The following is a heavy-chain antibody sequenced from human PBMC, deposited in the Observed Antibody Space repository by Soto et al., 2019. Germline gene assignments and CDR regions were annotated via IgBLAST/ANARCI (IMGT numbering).Heavy chain of an antibody. CDR3: ARRIKHYYGMDV. D-gene: IGHD5-18*01. CDR1: GGSISSYY. J-gene: IGHJ6*02. Sequence: TSETLSLTCTVSGGSISSYYWSWIRQPPEKGLEWIGYIYYSGSTNYNPSLKSRVTISVDTPKNQFSLKLSSVTAADTAVYYCARRIKHYYGMDVWGQGTTVTVSS. V-gene: IGHV4-59*08. CDR2: IYYSGST.